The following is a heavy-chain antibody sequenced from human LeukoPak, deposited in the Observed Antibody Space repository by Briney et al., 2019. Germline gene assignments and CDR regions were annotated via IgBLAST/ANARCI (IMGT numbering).Heavy chain of an antibody. CDR1: GFTFSSYG. V-gene: IGHV3-30*02. J-gene: IGHJ3*02. CDR3: AKDPVVVVPAAIPKVDAFDI. Sequence: PGGSLRLSCAASGFTFSSYGMHWVRQAPGKGLEWVAFIRYDGSNKYYADSMKGRFTISRDNSKNTLYLQMNSLRAEDTAVYYCAKDPVVVVPAAIPKVDAFDIWGQGTMVTVSS. D-gene: IGHD2-2*02. CDR2: IRYDGSNK.